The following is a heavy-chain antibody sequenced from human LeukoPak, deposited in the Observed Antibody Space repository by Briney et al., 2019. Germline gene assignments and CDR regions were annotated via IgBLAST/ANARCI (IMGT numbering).Heavy chain of an antibody. Sequence: GGSLRLSCAASGFTFSSYEMNWVRQAPGKGLEWASYISSSGSTIYYADSVKGRFTISRDNAKNSLYLQMNSLRAEDTAVYYCARTMTTEGFDSWGQGTLVTVSS. CDR2: ISSSGSTI. V-gene: IGHV3-48*03. J-gene: IGHJ5*01. CDR1: GFTFSSYE. CDR3: ARTMTTEGFDS. D-gene: IGHD4-17*01.